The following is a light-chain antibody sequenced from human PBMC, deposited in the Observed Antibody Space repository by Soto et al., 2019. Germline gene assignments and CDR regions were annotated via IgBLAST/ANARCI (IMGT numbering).Light chain of an antibody. V-gene: IGLV2-8*01. J-gene: IGLJ2*01. CDR1: SSDVGGYNY. CDR3: SSYARNRDIL. CDR2: EVN. Sequence: QSALTQPPSASGSPGQSVTISCTGTSSDVGGYNYVSWYQQHPGKAPKLMIYEVNKRPSGVPDRVSGSKSGNTASLTVSGLQAEDEADYYCSSYARNRDILFGGGTKLTVL.